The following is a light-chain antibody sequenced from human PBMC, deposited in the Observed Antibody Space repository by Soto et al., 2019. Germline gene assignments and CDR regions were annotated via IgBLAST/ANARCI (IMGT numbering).Light chain of an antibody. CDR2: RNN. V-gene: IGLV1-47*01. CDR3: SVWDATLSAWV. J-gene: IGLJ3*02. CDR1: SSNIGKNY. Sequence: QSVLTQPPSASGTPGQRVTISCSGSSSNIGKNYVYWYQQLPGTAPKLLIYRNNQRPSGVPDQFSGSKSGTSASLAISGLRSEDEADYYCSVWDATLSAWVFGGRTKVTVL.